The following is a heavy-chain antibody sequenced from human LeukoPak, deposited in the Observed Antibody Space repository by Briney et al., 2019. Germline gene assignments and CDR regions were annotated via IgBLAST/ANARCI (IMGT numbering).Heavy chain of an antibody. CDR2: ISTDGKDK. Sequence: GGSLRLSCAASGLTLSNYAMHWVRQAPGKGLEWVTVISTDGKDKKYADSVKGRFAISRDNSKNTLDLQMNSLRAEDTAVYYCAKHQKWGPADYYFDSSGQGTLVTVSS. V-gene: IGHV3-30*18. J-gene: IGHJ4*02. CDR3: AKHQKWGPADYYFDS. CDR1: GLTLSNYA. D-gene: IGHD2-2*01.